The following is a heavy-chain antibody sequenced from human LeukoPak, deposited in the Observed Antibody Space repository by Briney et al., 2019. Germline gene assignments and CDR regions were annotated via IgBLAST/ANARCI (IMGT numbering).Heavy chain of an antibody. CDR2: IDRDERST. Sequence: GGSLRLSCAASGFTFNNYYMHCVRQAPGKGVVWVSRIDRDERSTHYADSVKGRFTISRDNAKNTLYLQMNSLRAEDTAVYYCAREGYYYDSSGYTYYFDYWGQGTLVTVSS. CDR3: AREGYYYDSSGYTYYFDY. D-gene: IGHD3-22*01. CDR1: GFTFNNYY. J-gene: IGHJ4*02. V-gene: IGHV3-74*01.